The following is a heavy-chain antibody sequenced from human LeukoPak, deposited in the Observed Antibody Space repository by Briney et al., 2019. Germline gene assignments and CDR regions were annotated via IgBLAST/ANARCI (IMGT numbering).Heavy chain of an antibody. J-gene: IGHJ6*03. CDR1: GYSISSGYY. CDR3: ARRPYYYGSGSYYYYYYMDV. V-gene: IGHV4-38-2*02. D-gene: IGHD3-10*01. CDR2: INHSGST. Sequence: SETLSLTCTVSGYSISSGYYWGWIRQPPGKGLEWIGSINHSGSTNYNLSLKSRVTISVDTSKNQFSLKLSSVTAADTAVYYCARRPYYYGSGSYYYYYYMDVWGKGTTVTVSS.